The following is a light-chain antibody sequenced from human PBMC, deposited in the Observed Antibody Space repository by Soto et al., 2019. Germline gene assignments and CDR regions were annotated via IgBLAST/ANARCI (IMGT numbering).Light chain of an antibody. Sequence: DIQLTQSPSFLSASVGDRVTITCRASQGISSYLAWYQQKPGKAPKLLIYAASILQSGVPSRFSGSGSGTEFTLRISSRQPEDFATDYCQQLNSYPRTFGQGTKVEIK. J-gene: IGKJ1*01. CDR2: AAS. CDR1: QGISSY. V-gene: IGKV1-9*01. CDR3: QQLNSYPRT.